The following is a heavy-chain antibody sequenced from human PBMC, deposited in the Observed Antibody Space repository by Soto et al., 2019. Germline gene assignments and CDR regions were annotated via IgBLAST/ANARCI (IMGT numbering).Heavy chain of an antibody. CDR2: IYWDDDK. D-gene: IGHD2-15*01. CDR3: AHRPTEGGRVAFDI. CDR1: GFSLSTSGVG. Sequence: QITLKESGPTLVKPTQTLTLTCTFSGFSLSTSGVGVGWIRQPPGKALEWLALIYWDDDKRYSPSLKSRLTIXKXTXXNQVVLTMTNMDPVDTATYYCAHRPTEGGRVAFDIWGQGTMVTVSS. J-gene: IGHJ3*02. V-gene: IGHV2-5*02.